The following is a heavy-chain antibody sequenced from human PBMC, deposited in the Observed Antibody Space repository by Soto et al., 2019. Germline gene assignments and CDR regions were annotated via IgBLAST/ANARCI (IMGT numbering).Heavy chain of an antibody. CDR1: GGSISSSSYY. V-gene: IGHV4-39*01. CDR3: ARHVLAADPRNWFDP. J-gene: IGHJ5*02. Sequence: SETLSLTCTFSGGSISSSSYYWGWIRQPPGKGLEWIGSIYYSGSTYYNPSLKSRVTISVDTSKNQFSLKLSSVTAADTAVYYCARHVLAADPRNWFDPWGQGTLVTVSS. CDR2: IYYSGST. D-gene: IGHD6-13*01.